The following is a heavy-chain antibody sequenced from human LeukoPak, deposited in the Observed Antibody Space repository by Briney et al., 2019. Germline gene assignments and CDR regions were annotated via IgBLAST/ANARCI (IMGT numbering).Heavy chain of an antibody. V-gene: IGHV3-23*01. CDR3: GKRRYCSSTSCYTYFDY. J-gene: IGHJ4*02. D-gene: IGHD2-2*01. CDR2: ISGSGGST. CDR1: GFTFSSYG. Sequence: GRSLRLSCAASGFTFSSYGMHWVRQAPGKGLEWVSAISGSGGSTYYADSVKGRFTISRDNSKNTLYLQMNSLRAEDTAVYYCGKRRYCSSTSCYTYFDYWGQGTLVTVSS.